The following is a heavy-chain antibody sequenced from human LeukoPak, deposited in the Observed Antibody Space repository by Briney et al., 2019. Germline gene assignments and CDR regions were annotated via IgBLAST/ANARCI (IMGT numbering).Heavy chain of an antibody. CDR1: GGTFSSYA. CDR3: ARGAKEDIVAVPAAMGYFDY. V-gene: IGHV1-69*13. J-gene: IGHJ4*02. Sequence: ASVKVSCKASGGTFSSYAISWVRQAPGQGLEWMGGIIPIFGTANYAQKFQGRVTITADESTSTAYMELSSLRSEDTAVYYCARGAKEDIVAVPAAMGYFDYWGQGTLVTVSS. CDR2: IIPIFGTA. D-gene: IGHD2-2*01.